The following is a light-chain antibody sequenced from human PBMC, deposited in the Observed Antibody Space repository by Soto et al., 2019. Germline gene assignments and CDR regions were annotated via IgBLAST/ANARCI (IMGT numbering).Light chain of an antibody. J-gene: IGLJ2*01. CDR1: SVHSSYA. CDR3: QTWGTVV. Sequence: QSVLTQSPSASASLGASVKLTCTLSSVHSSYAIAWHQQQPEKGPRYLMKLNSDGSHSKGDGIPDRFSGSSSGAERYLTISSLQSEDEADYYCQTWGTVVFGGGTKLTVL. CDR2: LNSDGSH. V-gene: IGLV4-69*01.